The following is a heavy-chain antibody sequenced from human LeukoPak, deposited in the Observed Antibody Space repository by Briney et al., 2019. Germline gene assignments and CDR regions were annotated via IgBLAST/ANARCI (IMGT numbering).Heavy chain of an antibody. V-gene: IGHV3-74*01. CDR1: GLTFRPYW. D-gene: IGHD5-18*01. CDR3: ARDRGYSYEI. CDR2: INDGGST. Sequence: GGSLRLSCAASGLTFRPYWMHWVRQAPGQGLVWVSRINDGGSTSYADSVKGRFTISRDNAKNTLYLQMNSLRAEDTAVYYCARDRGYSYEIWGQGTLVTVSS. J-gene: IGHJ4*02.